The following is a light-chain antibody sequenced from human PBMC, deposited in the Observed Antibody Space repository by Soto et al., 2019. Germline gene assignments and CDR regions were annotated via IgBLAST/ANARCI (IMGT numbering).Light chain of an antibody. CDR2: DAS. Sequence: EIVLTQSPSTVSLSLGERDTLSCRASHSVKTFLVWYQQRPGQAPRLLIYDASHRAAGIPARFSGSGVGTDLTLTISSLEPEDAAVYYCQQRSNWHPITFGQGTRLEIK. CDR1: HSVKTF. V-gene: IGKV3-11*01. J-gene: IGKJ5*01. CDR3: QQRSNWHPIT.